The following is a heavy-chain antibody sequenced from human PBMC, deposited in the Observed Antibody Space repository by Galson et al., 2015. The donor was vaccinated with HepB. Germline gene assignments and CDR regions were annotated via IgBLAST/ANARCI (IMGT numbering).Heavy chain of an antibody. J-gene: IGHJ4*02. V-gene: IGHV3-21*01. D-gene: IGHD4-23*01. CDR3: ARSSGVTDGNFDY. CDR2: ISSSRTYI. Sequence: SLRLSCAASGFTFSSYSYSMSWVRQAPGKGLEWVSSISSSRTYIYYADSVKGRFTISRDNAKNSLYLQMNSLRAEDTAVYYCARSSGVTDGNFDYWGQGTLVTVSS. CDR1: GFTFSSYS.